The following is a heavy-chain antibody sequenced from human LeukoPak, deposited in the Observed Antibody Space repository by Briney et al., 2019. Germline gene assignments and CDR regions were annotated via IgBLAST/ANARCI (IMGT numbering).Heavy chain of an antibody. J-gene: IGHJ4*02. V-gene: IGHV4-4*07. Sequence: SETLSLTCTVSGGSISTYYWSWIRQPAGKGLEWIGRIYTSGSTNYNPSLKSRVTMSVDTSKNQFSLKLSSVTAADTAVYYCARWGYSSAWNYFDYWGQGTLVTVSS. CDR3: ARWGYSSAWNYFDY. D-gene: IGHD6-19*01. CDR2: IYTSGST. CDR1: GGSISTYY.